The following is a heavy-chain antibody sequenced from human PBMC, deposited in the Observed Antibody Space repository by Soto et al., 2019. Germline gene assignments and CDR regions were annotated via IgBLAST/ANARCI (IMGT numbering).Heavy chain of an antibody. J-gene: IGHJ4*02. CDR3: ASSWDDHRDFDY. CDR2: IRNRGNSYTT. D-gene: IGHD1-26*01. CDR1: GFTFSDHY. V-gene: IGHV3-72*01. Sequence: EVQLVESGGGLVQPGGSLRLSCEASGFTFSDHYMDWVRQAPGMGLEWVGRIRNRGNSYTTEYAASVRGRFTVPRDDSKSSLYLQMNSLTAEDTAVYYCASSWDDHRDFDYWGQGTLVTVSS.